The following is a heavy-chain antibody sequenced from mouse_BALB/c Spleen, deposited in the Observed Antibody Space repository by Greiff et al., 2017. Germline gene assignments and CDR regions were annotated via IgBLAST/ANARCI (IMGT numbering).Heavy chain of an antibody. V-gene: IGHV10-1*02. CDR3: VRTGFDY. D-gene: IGHD4-1*01. CDR1: GFTFNTYA. J-gene: IGHJ2*01. CDR2: IRSKSNNYAT. Sequence: EVKLVESGGGLVQPKGSLKLSCAASGFTFNTYAMNWVRQAPGKGLEWVARIRSKSNNYATYYADSVKDRFTISRDDSQSMLYLQMNNLKTEDTAMYYCVRTGFDYWGQGTTLTVSS.